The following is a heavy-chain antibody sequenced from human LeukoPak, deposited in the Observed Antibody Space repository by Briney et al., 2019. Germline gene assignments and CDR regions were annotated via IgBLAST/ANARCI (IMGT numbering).Heavy chain of an antibody. Sequence: SETLSLTCTVSGGSISSSSYCWGWIRQPPGKGLEWIGSIYYSGSTYYNPSLKSRVTISVDTSKNQFSLKLSSVTAADTAVYYCARRGVGMAVDPWGQGTLVTVSS. CDR1: GGSISSSSYC. V-gene: IGHV4-39*01. J-gene: IGHJ5*02. D-gene: IGHD3-10*01. CDR3: ARRGVGMAVDP. CDR2: IYYSGST.